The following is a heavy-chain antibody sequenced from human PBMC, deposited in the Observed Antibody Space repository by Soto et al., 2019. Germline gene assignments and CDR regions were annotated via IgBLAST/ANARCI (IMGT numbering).Heavy chain of an antibody. D-gene: IGHD4-17*01. CDR3: ARGDYGGNFEFDYYYYGMDV. CDR1: GGTFSSYA. CDR2: IIPIFGTA. V-gene: IGHV1-69*13. Sequence: SVKVSCKASGGTFSSYAISWVRQAPGQGLGWMGGIIPIFGTANYAQKFQGRVTITADESTGTAYMELSSLRSEDTAVYYCARGDYGGNFEFDYYYYGMDVWGQGTTVTVSS. J-gene: IGHJ6*02.